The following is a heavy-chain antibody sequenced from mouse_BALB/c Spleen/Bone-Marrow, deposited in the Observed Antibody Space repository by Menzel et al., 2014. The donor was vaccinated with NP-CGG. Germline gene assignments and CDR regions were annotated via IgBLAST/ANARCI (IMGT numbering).Heavy chain of an antibody. CDR1: GYSFTGYY. J-gene: IGHJ2*01. V-gene: IGHV1S34*01. CDR3: ARAKVYDYDVHC. D-gene: IGHD2-4*01. CDR2: ISCYNGAT. Sequence: LVKTGASVKISCKASGYSFTGYYMHWVKQSHGKSLEWIGYISCYNGATYYNQKFKGKATFTVDTSSSTSNMQFNILTSEDSAVYYCARAKVYDYDVHCWGQGTTLTVSS.